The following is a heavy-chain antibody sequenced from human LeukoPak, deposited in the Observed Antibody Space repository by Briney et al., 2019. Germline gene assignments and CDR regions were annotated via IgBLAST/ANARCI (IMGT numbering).Heavy chain of an antibody. CDR3: ARTRYYYNSRSYGAPYYFDY. Sequence: SETLSLTCTVSGGSIGPYYWSWIRQPPGKGLEWIGYVYYSGHTDYNPSLKSRVTISVDTSKNQFSLKLSSVTAADTAVYYCARTRYYYNSRSYGAPYYFDYWGQGTLVTVSS. J-gene: IGHJ4*02. V-gene: IGHV4-59*08. CDR2: VYYSGHT. CDR1: GGSIGPYY. D-gene: IGHD3-10*01.